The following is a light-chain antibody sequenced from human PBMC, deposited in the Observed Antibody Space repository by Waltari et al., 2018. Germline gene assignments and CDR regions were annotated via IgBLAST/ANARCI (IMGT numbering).Light chain of an antibody. J-gene: IGKJ2*01. Sequence: ETVMTQSPTTLSLFPGERATLPCRASQSVTTTLAWYQQRPGQAPKLRIYGASIRATGVPARFGGGGAGTEFTLTSSSLQSEDFAVYYCQQYNNWPPYIFGQGSQLEI. V-gene: IGKV3-15*01. CDR1: QSVTTT. CDR2: GAS. CDR3: QQYNNWPPYI.